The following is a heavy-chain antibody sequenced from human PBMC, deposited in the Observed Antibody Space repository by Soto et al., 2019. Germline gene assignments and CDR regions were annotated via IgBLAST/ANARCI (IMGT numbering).Heavy chain of an antibody. V-gene: IGHV1-2*04. CDR2: INPNGGVT. CDR1: GDSFNDYY. J-gene: IGHJ6*03. D-gene: IGHD5-12*01. CDR3: ARESGGATANLDYYYFYMDV. Sequence: QVQLVQSGAEVRKPGASVTVSCRSSGDSFNDYYIHWVRQAPGQGFEWMGWINPNGGVTKYAQKFQGWVSMTRDTSIRTVYLQLSKLRSDDKAVYYCARESGGATANLDYYYFYMDVWGTGTTVTVSS.